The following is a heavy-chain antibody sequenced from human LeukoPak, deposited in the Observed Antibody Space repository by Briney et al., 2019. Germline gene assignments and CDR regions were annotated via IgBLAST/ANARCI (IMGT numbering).Heavy chain of an antibody. J-gene: IGHJ3*01. CDR3: ARDHNVADV. CDR1: GLTFSNYA. CDR2: LNQDGSIQ. V-gene: IGHV3-7*01. D-gene: IGHD2-8*01. Sequence: GGSLRLSCAASGLTFSNYAMTWVRQAPGKGLEWVANLNQDGSIQAYGDSVRGRFTISRDNAKNSVYIQMNSLRVEDTAMYFCARDHNVADVWGRGTKVTVSS.